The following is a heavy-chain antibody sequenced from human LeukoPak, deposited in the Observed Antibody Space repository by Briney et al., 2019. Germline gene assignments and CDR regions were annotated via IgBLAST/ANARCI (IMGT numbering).Heavy chain of an antibody. D-gene: IGHD6-13*01. CDR2: LSGSGDST. CDR3: AKDSLTSSWYDY. J-gene: IGHJ4*02. CDR1: GFTFSSYA. Sequence: GGSLRLSCAASGFTFSSYAMSWVRQAPGKGLEWVSLLSGSGDSTYYADSVKGRFTISRDNSKNTLYLQVNNLRAGDTAVYYCAKDSLTSSWYDYWGQGTLVTVSS. V-gene: IGHV3-23*01.